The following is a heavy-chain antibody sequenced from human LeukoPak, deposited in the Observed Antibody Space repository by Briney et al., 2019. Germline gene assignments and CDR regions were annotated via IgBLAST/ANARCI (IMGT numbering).Heavy chain of an antibody. CDR2: IKQDGREK. Sequence: GGSLSLSCAVSGLTLSIYGMKWVRQAPGKGREWVANIKQDGREKYYVGSVKGRFTVHSHKPTNSPNLEMNNRGAEDTAIYHCATDCSNTRCLGYWGKGTLVTVSS. CDR3: ATDCSNTRCLGY. D-gene: IGHD2-2*01. CDR1: GLTLSIYG. J-gene: IGHJ4*02. V-gene: IGHV3-7*03.